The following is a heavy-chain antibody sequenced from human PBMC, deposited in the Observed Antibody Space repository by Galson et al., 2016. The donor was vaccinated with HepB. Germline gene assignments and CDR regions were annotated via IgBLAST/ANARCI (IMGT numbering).Heavy chain of an antibody. CDR3: ARLVENWNEAGRFDS. Sequence: SLRLSCAASGFTFSSYSMNWVRQAPGKGLEWVLFISSSSTYIYYADSVRGRFTISRDNAKNSLYLQMNSLRAEDTAVYYCARLVENWNEAGRFDSWGQGTLVTVSS. CDR2: ISSSSTYI. CDR1: GFTFSSYS. V-gene: IGHV3-21*01. J-gene: IGHJ4*02. D-gene: IGHD1-1*01.